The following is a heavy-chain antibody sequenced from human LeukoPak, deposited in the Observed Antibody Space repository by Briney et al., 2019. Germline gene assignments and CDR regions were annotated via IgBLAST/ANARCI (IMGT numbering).Heavy chain of an antibody. CDR2: IKQDGSEK. Sequence: GGSLRLSCAASGFTFSSYWMSWVRQAPGKGLEWVANIKQDGSEKYYVDSVKGRFTISRDNAKNSLYLQMNSLRAEDTAVYYCARDVAGATTHYYYYYMDVWGKGTTVTVSS. CDR3: ARDVAGATTHYYYYYMDV. D-gene: IGHD1-26*01. CDR1: GFTFSSYW. V-gene: IGHV3-7*01. J-gene: IGHJ6*03.